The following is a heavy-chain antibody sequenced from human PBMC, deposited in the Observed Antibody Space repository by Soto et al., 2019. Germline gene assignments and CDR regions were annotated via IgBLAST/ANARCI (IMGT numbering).Heavy chain of an antibody. CDR1: GYTFTGYY. Sequence: ASVKVSCKASGYTFTGYYMHWVRQAPGQGLEWMGWINPNSGGTNYAQKFQGGVTMTRDTSISTAYMELSRLRSDDTAVYYCARKGGWWLFPPDYWGQGTLVTVSS. V-gene: IGHV1-2*02. J-gene: IGHJ4*02. CDR3: ARKGGWWLFPPDY. D-gene: IGHD2-21*01. CDR2: INPNSGGT.